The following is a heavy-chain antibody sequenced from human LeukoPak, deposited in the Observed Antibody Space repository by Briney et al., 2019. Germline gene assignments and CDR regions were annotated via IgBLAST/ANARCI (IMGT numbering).Heavy chain of an antibody. CDR2: ISSSSSYI. J-gene: IGHJ6*03. CDR3: ARGDSSGWYHNYYYYMDV. V-gene: IGHV3-21*01. Sequence: PGGSLRLSCAASGFTFSSYSMNWVRQAPGKGLEWVSSISSSSSYIYYADSVKGRLTISRDNAKNSLYLQMNSLRAEDTAVYYCARGDSSGWYHNYYYYMDVWGKGTTVTVSS. CDR1: GFTFSSYS. D-gene: IGHD6-19*01.